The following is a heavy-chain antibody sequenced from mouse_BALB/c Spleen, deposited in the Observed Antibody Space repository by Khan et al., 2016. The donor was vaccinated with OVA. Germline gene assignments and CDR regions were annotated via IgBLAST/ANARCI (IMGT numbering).Heavy chain of an antibody. CDR3: AWGGGYSRFAY. Sequence: QVQLQQSGAGLVRPGVSVKLSCTASGYTFTDFAMHWVKQSHAKSLEWIGVISTYYGAATYNPNFKDKATMTVDKSSSTAYMELARLTSEDSGIFSFAWGGGYSRFAYWGQGTLVTVSA. J-gene: IGHJ3*01. V-gene: IGHV1S137*01. D-gene: IGHD2-3*01. CDR1: GYTFTDFA. CDR2: ISTYYGAA.